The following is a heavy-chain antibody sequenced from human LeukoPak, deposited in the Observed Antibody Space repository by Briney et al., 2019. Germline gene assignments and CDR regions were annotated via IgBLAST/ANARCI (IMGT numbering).Heavy chain of an antibody. CDR2: INHSGST. Sequence: PSETLSLTCGVYGGSLSDYYWSWIRQPPGKGLEWIGEINHSGSTNYNPSLKSRVTISVDTSKNQFSLKLSSVTAADTAVYYCARTKSLSGVDYWGQGTLVTVSS. V-gene: IGHV4-34*01. CDR3: ARTKSLSGVDY. CDR1: GGSLSDYY. J-gene: IGHJ4*02. D-gene: IGHD3-10*01.